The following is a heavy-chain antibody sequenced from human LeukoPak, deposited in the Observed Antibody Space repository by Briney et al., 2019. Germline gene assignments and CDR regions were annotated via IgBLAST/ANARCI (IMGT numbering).Heavy chain of an antibody. CDR2: ISSSSSYI. V-gene: IGHV3-21*01. CDR3: AKDHLRYYYDSSGPGDAFDI. D-gene: IGHD3-22*01. Sequence: GGSLRLSCAASGFTFSSYSMNWARQAPGKGLEWVSSISSSSSYIYYADSVKGRFTISRDNSKNTLYLQMNSLRAEDTAVYYCAKDHLRYYYDSSGPGDAFDIWGQGTMVTVSS. CDR1: GFTFSSYS. J-gene: IGHJ3*02.